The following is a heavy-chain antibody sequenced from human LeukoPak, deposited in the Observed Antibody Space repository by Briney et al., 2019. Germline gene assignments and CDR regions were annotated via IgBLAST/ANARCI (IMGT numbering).Heavy chain of an antibody. CDR2: IYPGDSDT. V-gene: IGHV5-51*01. CDR3: ARHSNNYDIWGGYKTYYFDY. D-gene: IGHD3-3*01. J-gene: IGHJ4*02. Sequence: GESLEISCKGSGYSFSSYWIGWVRQIPGKGLEWMGIIYPGDSDTSYSPSFEGQVTISADESISTAYLQWSSLKASDTAMYYCARHSNNYDIWGGYKTYYFDYWGQGTLVTVSS. CDR1: GYSFSSYW.